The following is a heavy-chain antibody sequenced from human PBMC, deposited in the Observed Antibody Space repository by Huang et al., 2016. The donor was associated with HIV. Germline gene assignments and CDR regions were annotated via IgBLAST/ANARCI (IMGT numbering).Heavy chain of an antibody. CDR3: ATGFDVFFDF. J-gene: IGHJ4*02. Sequence: QVQLVQSRAEVKKPGASVKVSCKVSEYTLTELSIHWVRQPPGKGLEWMGGVDPEIGETIYEQKFQGRVTMTEDTSTETAFMELSGLRPEDTAVYYCATGFDVFFDFLGQGTLVTVSS. CDR2: VDPEIGET. V-gene: IGHV1-24*01. CDR1: EYTLTELS. D-gene: IGHD3-9*01.